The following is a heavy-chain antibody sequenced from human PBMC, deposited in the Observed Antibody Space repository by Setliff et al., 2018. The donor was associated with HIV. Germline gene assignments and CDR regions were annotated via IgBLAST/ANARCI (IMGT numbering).Heavy chain of an antibody. V-gene: IGHV1-18*01. Sequence: ASVKVSCKASGYTFTSYGISWVRQAPGQGLEWMGWISAYNGNTNYAQKLQGRVTMTTDTSTSTAYMELRSLRSDDTAVYYCARVPGIFGVVTKLYYFDYWGQGTLVTVSS. J-gene: IGHJ4*02. D-gene: IGHD3-3*01. CDR2: ISAYNGNT. CDR1: GYTFTSYG. CDR3: ARVPGIFGVVTKLYYFDY.